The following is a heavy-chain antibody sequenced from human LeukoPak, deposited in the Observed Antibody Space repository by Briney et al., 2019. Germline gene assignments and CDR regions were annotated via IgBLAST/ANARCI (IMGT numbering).Heavy chain of an antibody. CDR1: GFTFGKYW. Sequence: GGSLRLSCVASGFTFGKYWMSWVRQAPGKGLEWVANIKLDGSEKNYVDSVKGRFTISRDSTKNSPYLQMNSLRVEDTAVFYCARDQYDTWSRRGNFDSWGQGTLVIVSS. J-gene: IGHJ4*02. D-gene: IGHD3-3*01. CDR3: ARDQYDTWSRRGNFDS. V-gene: IGHV3-7*03. CDR2: IKLDGSEK.